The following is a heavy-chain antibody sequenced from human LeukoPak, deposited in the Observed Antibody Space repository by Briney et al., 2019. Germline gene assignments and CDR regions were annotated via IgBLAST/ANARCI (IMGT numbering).Heavy chain of an antibody. V-gene: IGHV1-69*01. CDR3: ARGPTVVPAAMSPYYFDY. J-gene: IGHJ4*02. Sequence: LVKVSCKASGGTFSSYAISWVRQAPGQGLEWMGGIIPIFGTANYAQKFQGRVTITADESTSTAYMELSSLRSEDTAVYYCARGPTVVPAAMSPYYFDYWGQGTLVTVSS. CDR2: IIPIFGTA. CDR1: GGTFSSYA. D-gene: IGHD2-2*01.